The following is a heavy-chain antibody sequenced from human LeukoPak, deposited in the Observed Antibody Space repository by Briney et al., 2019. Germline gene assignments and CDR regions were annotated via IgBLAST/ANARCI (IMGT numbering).Heavy chain of an antibody. CDR2: IYYSGST. CDR3: ARGRQEVSMIVVVMTAVSYYLDV. J-gene: IGHJ6*03. Sequence: SETLSLTCTASGGSISSYYWSWIRQPPGKGLEWIGYIYYSGSTNYNPSLKSRATISVDTSKNQFSLKLSSVTAADTAVYYCARGRQEVSMIVVVMTAVSYYLDVWGKGTTVTVS. CDR1: GGSISSYY. V-gene: IGHV4-59*08. D-gene: IGHD3-22*01.